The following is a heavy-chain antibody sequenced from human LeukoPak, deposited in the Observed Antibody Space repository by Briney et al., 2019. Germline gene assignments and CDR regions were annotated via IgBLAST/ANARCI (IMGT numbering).Heavy chain of an antibody. CDR3: TRDPYYYDSSGHFDY. J-gene: IGHJ4*02. CDR2: IRSKAYGGTT. CDR1: RFTFSNYW. V-gene: IGHV3-49*04. Sequence: PGGSLRLSCVASRFTFSNYWMTWARQAPGKGLEWVGFIRSKAYGGTTEYAASVKGRFTISRDDSKSIAYLQMNSLKAEDTAVYYCTRDPYYYDSSGHFDYWGQGTLVTVSS. D-gene: IGHD3-22*01.